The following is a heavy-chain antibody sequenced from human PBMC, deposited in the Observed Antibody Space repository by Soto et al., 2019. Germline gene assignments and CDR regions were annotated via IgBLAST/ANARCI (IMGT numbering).Heavy chain of an antibody. Sequence: PSQTLSLTCAISGDSVSSNSAAWNWIRQSPSRGLEWLGRTYYRSKWYNDYAVSVKSRITINPDTPKNQFSLQLNSVTPEDTAVYYCARDLWSYDIAARPPCDFDYWGQGTLVTVSS. CDR3: ARDLWSYDIAARPPCDFDY. D-gene: IGHD6-6*01. V-gene: IGHV6-1*01. J-gene: IGHJ4*02. CDR2: TYYRSKWYN. CDR1: GDSVSSNSAA.